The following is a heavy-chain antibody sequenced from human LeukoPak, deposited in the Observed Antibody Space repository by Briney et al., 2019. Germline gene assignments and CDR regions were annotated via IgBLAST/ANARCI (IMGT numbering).Heavy chain of an antibody. J-gene: IGHJ4*02. Sequence: HAGGSLRLSCTTSGFTFDDFSMSWVRQAPGKGLEWVANIKQDGSDKYYVDSVKGRFTISRDNAKNSLYLRMNSLRAEDTAVYYCARDPYDSSWGLCYFDYWGQGNLVTVSS. V-gene: IGHV3-7*04. CDR1: GFTFDDFS. D-gene: IGHD3-22*01. CDR3: ARDPYDSSWGLCYFDY. CDR2: IKQDGSDK.